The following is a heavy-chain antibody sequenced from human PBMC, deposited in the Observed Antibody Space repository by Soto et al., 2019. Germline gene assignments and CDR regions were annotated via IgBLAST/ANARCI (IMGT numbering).Heavy chain of an antibody. Sequence: GGSLRLSCAASGFTFSSYAMHWVRQAPGKGLEWVAVISYDGSNKYYADSVKGRFTISRDNSKNTLYLQMNSLRAEDTAVYYCARELWFGELVAYYYYGMDVWGQGTTVTVSS. J-gene: IGHJ6*02. CDR2: ISYDGSNK. CDR3: ARELWFGELVAYYYYGMDV. V-gene: IGHV3-30-3*01. CDR1: GFTFSSYA. D-gene: IGHD3-10*01.